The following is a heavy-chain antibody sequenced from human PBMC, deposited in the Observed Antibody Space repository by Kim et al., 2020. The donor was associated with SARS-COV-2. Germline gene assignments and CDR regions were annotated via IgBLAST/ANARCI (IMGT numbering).Heavy chain of an antibody. CDR1: GFTFSSYG. CDR3: AKWKAAAGTGLNIYYGLDV. J-gene: IGHJ6*02. V-gene: IGHV3-30*18. Sequence: GGCLRLSCAASGFTFSSYGIHWVRQAPGKGLEWVALISYDGSNKYYADSVKGRVTISRDNSKNTLYLQMNSLRAEDMAVYYCAKWKAAAGTGLNIYYGLDVWGQGTTVTVSS. D-gene: IGHD6-13*01. CDR2: ISYDGSNK.